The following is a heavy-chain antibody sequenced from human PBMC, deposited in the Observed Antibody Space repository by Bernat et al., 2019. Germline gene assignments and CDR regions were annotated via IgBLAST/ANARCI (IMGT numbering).Heavy chain of an antibody. D-gene: IGHD6-19*01. J-gene: IGHJ5*02. CDR3: ANDGIAVAETNWFDP. V-gene: IGHV3-23*01. Sequence: EVQLLESGGGLVQPGGSLRLSCAASGFTFSSYAMSWVRQAPGKGLEWVSAISGSGGSTYYADSVKGRFTISRDNSKNTLYLQMNSLRAEDTAIYYCANDGIAVAETNWFDPWGQGTLVTVSS. CDR2: ISGSGGST. CDR1: GFTFSSYA.